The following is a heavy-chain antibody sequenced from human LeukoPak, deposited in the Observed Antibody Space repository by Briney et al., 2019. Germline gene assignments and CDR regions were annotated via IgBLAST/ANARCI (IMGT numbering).Heavy chain of an antibody. D-gene: IGHD5-12*01. CDR1: GFTFSSYA. V-gene: IGHV3-30*01. CDR2: ISYDGSNK. CDR3: ARDKGLRVHYYYMDV. Sequence: HPGRSLRLSCAASGFTFSSYAMHWVRQAPGKGLEWVAVISYDGSNKYYADSVKGRFTISRDNSKNTLYLQMNSLRAEDTAVYYCARDKGLRVHYYYMDVWGKGTTVTVSS. J-gene: IGHJ6*03.